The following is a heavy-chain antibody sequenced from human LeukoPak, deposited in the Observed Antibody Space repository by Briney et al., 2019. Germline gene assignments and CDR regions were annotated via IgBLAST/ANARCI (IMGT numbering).Heavy chain of an antibody. V-gene: IGHV4-34*01. CDR1: GGSFSGYY. J-gene: IGHJ4*02. CDR3: ARRRYDYVWGSYRYHYFDY. Sequence: SETLSLTCAVYGGSFSGYYWSWIRQPPGKGLEWIGEINHSGSTNYNPSLKSRVTISVDTSKNQFSLKLSSVTAADTAVYYCARRRYDYVWGSYRYHYFDYLGQGTLVTLSS. CDR2: INHSGST. D-gene: IGHD3-16*02.